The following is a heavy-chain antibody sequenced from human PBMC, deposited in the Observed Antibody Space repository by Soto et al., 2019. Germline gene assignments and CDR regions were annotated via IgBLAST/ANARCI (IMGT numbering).Heavy chain of an antibody. D-gene: IGHD3-10*01. CDR3: ARASASSKLRGVVIN. J-gene: IGHJ4*02. CDR1: GASIITDNW. CDR2: IYHSGNT. Sequence: QVQLQESGPGLVKPSGTLSLTCALSGASIITDNWWSWVRQPPGKEMEWIGEIYHSGNTNFNPSVKSRVNISVDTSKNQFSLTVSSVTAADTAIYYCARASASSKLRGVVINWSQGTLVTVSS. V-gene: IGHV4-4*02.